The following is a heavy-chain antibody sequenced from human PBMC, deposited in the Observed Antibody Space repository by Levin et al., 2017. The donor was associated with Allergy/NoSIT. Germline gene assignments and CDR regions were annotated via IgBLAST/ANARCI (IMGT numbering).Heavy chain of an antibody. D-gene: IGHD4-23*01. CDR3: VLGWDGGKTDY. CDR1: GGSDSGYY. J-gene: IGHJ4*02. CDR2: INHSGGT. Sequence: PGGSLRLSCAVYGGSDSGYYCNWIRQPPGKGLEWIGEINHSGGTNYNPSLKSRVTISVDTSKKQFSLKLRSVTAADMAVYYCVLGWDGGKTDYWGQGTLVTVSS. V-gene: IGHV4-34*01.